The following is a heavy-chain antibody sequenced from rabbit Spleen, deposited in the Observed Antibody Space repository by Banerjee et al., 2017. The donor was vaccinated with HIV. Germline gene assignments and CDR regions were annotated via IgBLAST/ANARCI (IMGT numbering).Heavy chain of an antibody. D-gene: IGHD2-1*01. CDR1: GFSFSGSPY. CDR2: IAGSSSGFA. Sequence: QSLEESGGDLVKPGTSLTLTCTASGFSFSGSPYMCWVRQAPGKGLEWIACIAGSSSGFAYSATGAKGLSTSSKTSSTTVTLQMTSLTAADTFSEFDATYSFYDCAMNFWGPGTLVTVS. V-gene: IGHV1S40*01. CDR3: ATYSFYDCAMNF. J-gene: IGHJ3*01.